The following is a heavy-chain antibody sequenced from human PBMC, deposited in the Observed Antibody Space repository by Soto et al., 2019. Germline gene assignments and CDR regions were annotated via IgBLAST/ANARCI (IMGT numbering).Heavy chain of an antibody. D-gene: IGHD6-13*01. CDR1: GFTFSAYT. CDR3: ARGSSSSWTRYYFDY. CDR2: ISYDGSGK. V-gene: IGHV3-30-3*01. J-gene: IGHJ4*02. Sequence: QVQLVESGGGVVQPGRSLRLSCAASGFTFSAYTMHWVRQAPGKGLEWVAFISYDGSGKYYAGSVKGRFSISRDNSRNTLYLQMNNLRAEDTAVYYCARGSSSSWTRYYFDYWGQGTLVTVSS.